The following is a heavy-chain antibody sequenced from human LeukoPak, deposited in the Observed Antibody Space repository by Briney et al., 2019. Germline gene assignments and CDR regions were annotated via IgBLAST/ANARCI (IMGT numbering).Heavy chain of an antibody. J-gene: IGHJ4*02. CDR2: ISYDGSNK. D-gene: IGHD5-18*01. Sequence: GGSLRLSCAASGFTFSSYAMHWVRQAPGKGLEWVAVISYDGSNKYYADSVKGRFTISRDNSKNTLYLQMNSLRAEDTAVYYCARTTVQLWSIFDYWGQGTLVTVSS. CDR3: ARTTVQLWSIFDY. CDR1: GFTFSSYA. V-gene: IGHV3-30-3*01.